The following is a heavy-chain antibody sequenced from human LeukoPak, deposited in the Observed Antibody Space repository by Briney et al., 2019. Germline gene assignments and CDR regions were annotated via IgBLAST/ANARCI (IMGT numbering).Heavy chain of an antibody. CDR1: GYTFTGYY. CDR2: INPNSGGT. J-gene: IGHJ4*02. Sequence: ASVKVSCKASGYTFTGYYLHWVRQAPGQGLEWVGWINPNSGGTNYAQKFQGRVTMTRDTSISTAYMELSRLISDDTAVYYCARVFVDYPFDYWGQGTLVTVSS. D-gene: IGHD5-12*01. CDR3: ARVFVDYPFDY. V-gene: IGHV1-2*02.